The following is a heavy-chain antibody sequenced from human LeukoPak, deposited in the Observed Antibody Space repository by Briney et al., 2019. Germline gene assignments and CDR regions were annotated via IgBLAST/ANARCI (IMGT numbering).Heavy chain of an antibody. V-gene: IGHV1-69*13. CDR3: ARDGPNCSGGSCYSGRDYYFDY. J-gene: IGHJ4*02. CDR1: GGTFSSYA. CDR2: IISIFGTA. D-gene: IGHD2-15*01. Sequence: SVKVSCKASGGTFSSYAISWVRQAPGQGREWMGGIISIFGTANYAQKFQGRVTITADESTSTAYMELSSLRSEDTAVYYCARDGPNCSGGSCYSGRDYYFDYWGQGTLVTVSS.